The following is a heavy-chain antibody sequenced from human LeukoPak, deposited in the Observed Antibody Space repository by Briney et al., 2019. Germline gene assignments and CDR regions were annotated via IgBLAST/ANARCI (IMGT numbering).Heavy chain of an antibody. D-gene: IGHD3-10*01. V-gene: IGHV3-74*03. CDR2: INTVGSST. CDR3: ASTYGSGSYYPFDY. CDR1: GLSFTNNW. J-gene: IGHJ4*02. Sequence: GGSLRLSCAASGLSFTNNWMHWARQAPGKGLVWVSRINTVGSSTAYADSVKGRFTISRDNAKKTLYLQMSSLRAEDTAVYYCASTYGSGSYYPFDYWGQGTLVTVSS.